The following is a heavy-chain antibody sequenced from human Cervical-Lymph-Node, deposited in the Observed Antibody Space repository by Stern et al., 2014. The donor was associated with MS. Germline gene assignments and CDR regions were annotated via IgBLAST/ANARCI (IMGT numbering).Heavy chain of an antibody. CDR2: IDDTGRT. CDR1: GGSISSSYY. J-gene: IGHJ4*02. D-gene: IGHD4-11*01. V-gene: IGHV4-39*01. CDR3: VRQVTVRSRFDY. Sequence: QLQLQESGPGLVKPSETLSRTCTVSGGSISSSYYWGWIRQSSGKGLEWIGSIDDTGRTFYNPSLKSRVTIYVDTSNNQFSLKQSSVTAADTAVYYCVRQVTVRSRFDYWGQGTLVTVSS.